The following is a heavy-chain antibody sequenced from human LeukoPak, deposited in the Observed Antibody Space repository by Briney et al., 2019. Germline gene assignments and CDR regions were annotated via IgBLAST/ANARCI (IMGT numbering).Heavy chain of an antibody. D-gene: IGHD3-22*01. V-gene: IGHV5-51*01. Sequence: GESLKISCKGSGYSFTSYWIGWVRQMPGKGLEWMGNIYPGDSDTRYSPSFQGQVTISADKSISTAYLQWSSLKASDTAMYFCARRYYYDSSGYYLDYWGQGTLVTVSS. CDR3: ARRYYYDSSGYYLDY. J-gene: IGHJ4*02. CDR1: GYSFTSYW. CDR2: IYPGDSDT.